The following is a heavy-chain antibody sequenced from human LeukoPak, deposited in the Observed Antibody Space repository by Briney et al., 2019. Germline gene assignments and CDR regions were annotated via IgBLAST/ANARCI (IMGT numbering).Heavy chain of an antibody. CDR2: INPNSGGT. CDR3: ARARLLLGDY. J-gene: IGHJ4*02. CDR1: GYTFTGYY. V-gene: IGHV1-2*02. D-gene: IGHD2-15*01. Sequence: GASVKVSCKASGYTFTGYYMHWVRQAPGQGLEWMGWINPNSGGTNYAHKFQGRVTMTRDTSIGTAYMELSSLRSDDTAVYYCARARLLLGDYWGQGTLVTVSS.